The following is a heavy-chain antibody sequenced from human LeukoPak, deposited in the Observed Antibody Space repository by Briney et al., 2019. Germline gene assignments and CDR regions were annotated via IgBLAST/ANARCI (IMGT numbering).Heavy chain of an antibody. CDR2: IWFDGSNT. Sequence: GGSLRLSCAASGFTFTSYDMHWVRQAPGKGLEWVALIWFDGSNTYYADSVRGRFTVSRDNSKNTLYLRMNSLRAEDTAIYYCAGDRKSGNFLGEFDHWGQGTLVTVFS. CDR1: GFTFTSYD. V-gene: IGHV3-33*01. CDR3: AGDRKSGNFLGEFDH. J-gene: IGHJ5*02. D-gene: IGHD1-26*01.